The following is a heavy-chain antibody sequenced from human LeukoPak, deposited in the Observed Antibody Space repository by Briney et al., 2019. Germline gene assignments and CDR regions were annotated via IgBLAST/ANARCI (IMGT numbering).Heavy chain of an antibody. J-gene: IGHJ1*01. V-gene: IGHV3-23*01. CDR1: EFTFSRYA. Sequence: GGSLRLSCAASEFTFSRYAMSWVRQAPGKGLEWVSAISGNGGSTYYTDSVKGRFTISRDNSKNTLYLQINSLRAEDTAVYYCATDFQYVRPELFRHWGQGTLVAVSS. D-gene: IGHD1-7*01. CDR2: ISGNGGST. CDR3: ATDFQYVRPELFRH.